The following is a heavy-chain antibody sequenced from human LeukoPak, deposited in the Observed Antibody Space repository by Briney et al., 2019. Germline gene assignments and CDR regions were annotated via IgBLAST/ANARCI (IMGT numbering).Heavy chain of an antibody. CDR2: MNPSGGTT. J-gene: IGHJ4*02. CDR1: ENTITTYY. CDR3: ARGNPVDS. V-gene: IGHV1-46*01. Sequence: ASVKVSCKASENTITTYYMHWVRQAPGQGLEWMGIMNPSGGTTSYAQKFQGRVTMTSDTSTSTVYVELTSLRSEDTAVYYCARGNPVDSWGQGTLVIVSS.